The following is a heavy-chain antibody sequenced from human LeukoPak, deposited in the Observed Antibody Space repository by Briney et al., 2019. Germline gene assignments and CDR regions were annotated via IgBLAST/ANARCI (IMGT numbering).Heavy chain of an antibody. V-gene: IGHV3-48*04. CDR2: ISSSGSSI. CDR1: GFTFSNYW. Sequence: GGSLRLSCAASGFTFSNYWMNWVRQAPGKGLEWVSYISSSGSSIYYADSVKGRFAISRDNAKNSLYLQMNSLRAEDTSVYYCARGKNWFDPWGQGTLVTVSS. CDR3: ARGKNWFDP. J-gene: IGHJ5*02.